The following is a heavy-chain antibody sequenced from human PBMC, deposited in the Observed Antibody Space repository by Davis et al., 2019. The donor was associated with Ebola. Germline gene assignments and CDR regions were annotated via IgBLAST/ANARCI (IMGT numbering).Heavy chain of an antibody. Sequence: GESLKISCAASGFTFSDYYMSWIRQAPGKGLEWVSYISSSGSTIYYADSVKGRFTISRDNAKNSLYLQMNSFHQGPIGLPPGALLQEHLWG. CDR3: ALLQEHL. CDR1: GFTFSDYY. D-gene: IGHD1-26*01. V-gene: IGHV3-11*01. CDR2: ISSSGSTI. J-gene: IGHJ6*01.